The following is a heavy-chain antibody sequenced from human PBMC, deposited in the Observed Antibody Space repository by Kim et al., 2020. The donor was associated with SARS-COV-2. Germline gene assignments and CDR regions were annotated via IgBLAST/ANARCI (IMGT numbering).Heavy chain of an antibody. CDR1: GFTFSSYD. CDR2: IGTAGDT. D-gene: IGHD3-10*01. J-gene: IGHJ3*02. CDR3: ARGAQLLWFGELSDI. Sequence: GGSLRLSCAASGFTFSSYDMHWVRQATGKGLEWVSAIGTAGDTYYPGSVKGRFTISRENAKNSLYLQMNSLRAGDTAVYYCARGAQLLWFGELSDIWGQGTMVTVSS. V-gene: IGHV3-13*01.